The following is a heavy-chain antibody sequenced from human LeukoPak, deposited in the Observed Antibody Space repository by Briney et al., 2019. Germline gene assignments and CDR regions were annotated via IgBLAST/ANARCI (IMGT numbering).Heavy chain of an antibody. D-gene: IGHD6-13*01. Sequence: PGGSLRLSCAASGFTFDDYAMHWVRQAPGKGLEWVSGIGWNSGGIVYADSVKGRFTISRDNAKNSLYLRMNSLGAEDTAFYYCVKVTAAGFVDHWGQGTLVTVSS. J-gene: IGHJ4*02. CDR2: IGWNSGGI. V-gene: IGHV3-9*01. CDR1: GFTFDDYA. CDR3: VKVTAAGFVDH.